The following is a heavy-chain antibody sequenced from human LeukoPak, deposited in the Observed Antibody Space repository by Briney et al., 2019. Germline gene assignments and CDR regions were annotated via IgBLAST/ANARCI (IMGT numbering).Heavy chain of an antibody. CDR2: INTGGSTT. Sequence: GGSLRLSCAASGFTFSSYWMHWVRQAPGKGLVWVSRINTGGSTTDYADSVRGRFTISRDNAKNTLYLQMNSLRAEDTAVYYCSRDLRGRDDYWGQGILVIVSS. J-gene: IGHJ4*02. V-gene: IGHV3-74*01. CDR1: GFTFSSYW. D-gene: IGHD5-24*01. CDR3: SRDLRGRDDY.